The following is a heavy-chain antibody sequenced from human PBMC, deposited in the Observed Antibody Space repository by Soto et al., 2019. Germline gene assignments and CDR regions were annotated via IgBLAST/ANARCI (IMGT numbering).Heavy chain of an antibody. CDR1: GYTFTSYG. J-gene: IGHJ4*02. V-gene: IGHV1-18*04. D-gene: IGHD1-26*01. CDR2: ISAYNGNT. Sequence: ASVKVSFKASGYTFTSYGISWVRQAPGQGLEWMGWISAYNGNTNYAQKLQGRVTMTTDTSTSTAYMELRSLRSDDTAVYYCALSGSYSPAWYFDYWGQGTRVTVSS. CDR3: ALSGSYSPAWYFDY.